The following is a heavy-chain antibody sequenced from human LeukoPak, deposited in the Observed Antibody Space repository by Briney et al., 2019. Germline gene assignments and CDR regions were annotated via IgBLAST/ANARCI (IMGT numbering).Heavy chain of an antibody. J-gene: IGHJ4*02. V-gene: IGHV1-18*01. D-gene: IGHD2-15*01. CDR2: ISTYNGDT. CDR3: ARRSEPHYYFDY. CDR1: GYTFTSYG. Sequence: ASVKVSCKASGYTFTSYGMSWVRQAPGQGLEWMGWISTYNGDTDYAQKFQGRVTMTTDTSTSTAYMELRSLRSDDTAVYYCARRSEPHYYFDYWGQGTLVTVSS.